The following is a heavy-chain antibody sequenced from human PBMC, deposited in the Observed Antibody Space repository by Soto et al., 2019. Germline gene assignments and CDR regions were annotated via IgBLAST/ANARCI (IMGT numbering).Heavy chain of an antibody. Sequence: PGGSLRLSCAASGFTFSSYGMHWVRQAPGRGLEWVAVISYDGSNKYYADSVKGRFTISRDNSKNTLYLQMNSLRAEDTAVYYCATESIPIAVAGRLDYWGQGTLVTVSS. CDR2: ISYDGSNK. CDR3: ATESIPIAVAGRLDY. V-gene: IGHV3-30*03. J-gene: IGHJ4*02. D-gene: IGHD6-19*01. CDR1: GFTFSSYG.